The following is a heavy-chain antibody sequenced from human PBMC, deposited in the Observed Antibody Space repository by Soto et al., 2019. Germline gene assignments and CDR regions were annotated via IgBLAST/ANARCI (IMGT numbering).Heavy chain of an antibody. CDR1: GYTFTNYY. V-gene: IGHV1-2*02. CDR3: ASGRDRGSSESSFDY. D-gene: IGHD6-6*01. CDR2: IYPTDGGT. Sequence: QVQLVQSGAEVKKPGASMKVSCKASGYTFTNYYIYWVRQAPGQGLEWMGWIYPTDGGTNYAQKFQGRVTMPRDTSISTAYMELSRLSSDDTAVYYCASGRDRGSSESSFDYWGQGTLVTVSS. J-gene: IGHJ4*02.